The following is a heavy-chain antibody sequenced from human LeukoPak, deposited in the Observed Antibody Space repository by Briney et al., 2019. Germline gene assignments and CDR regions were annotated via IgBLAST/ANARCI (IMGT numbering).Heavy chain of an antibody. CDR2: IYHSGST. D-gene: IGHD3-16*01. CDR3: ARDSRPNRGEFDY. J-gene: IGHJ4*02. Sequence: PSETLSLTCTVSGYSISSGYYWGWIRPPPGKGLEWIGRIYHSGSTYYNPSLKSRVTISVDTSKNQFSLKLSSVTAADTAVYYCARDSRPNRGEFDYWGQGTLVTVSS. CDR1: GYSISSGYY. V-gene: IGHV4-38-2*02.